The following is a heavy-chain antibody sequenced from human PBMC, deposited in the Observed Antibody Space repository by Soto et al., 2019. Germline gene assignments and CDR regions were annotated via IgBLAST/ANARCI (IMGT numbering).Heavy chain of an antibody. D-gene: IGHD6-6*01. CDR3: ARSLGSSSDY. V-gene: IGHV1-69*13. Sequence: SVKVSCKASGGTFSSYVISWVRQAPGQGLEWMGGIIPMFGTANYAQKFQDRVTITVNVSTTTAYMELSSLRSEDTAVYYCARSLGSSSDYWGQGTLVTVSS. CDR2: IIPMFGTA. CDR1: GGTFSSYV. J-gene: IGHJ4*02.